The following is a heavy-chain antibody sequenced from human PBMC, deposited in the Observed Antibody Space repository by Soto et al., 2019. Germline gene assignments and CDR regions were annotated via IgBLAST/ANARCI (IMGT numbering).Heavy chain of an antibody. D-gene: IGHD1-26*01. V-gene: IGHV2-5*02. CDR3: AHRRQELGFQHASFDY. J-gene: IGHJ4*02. CDR1: GFSLSTSGVA. Sequence: QITLKESGPTVVKPTQTLTLTCTFSGFSLSTSGVAVGWIRQPPGKALEWLVVIYWDEDKRYSPSLKSRLTITKDTSKNQVVLTMTNMDPADTATYYCAHRRQELGFQHASFDYWGQGTLVTVSS. CDR2: IYWDEDK.